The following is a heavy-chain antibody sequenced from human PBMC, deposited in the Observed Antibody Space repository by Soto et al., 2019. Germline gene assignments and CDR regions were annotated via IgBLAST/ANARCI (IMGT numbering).Heavy chain of an antibody. V-gene: IGHV3-23*01. CDR1: GFTFSSYA. Sequence: ESGGGLVQPGGSLRLSCAASGFTFSSYAMSWVRQAPGKGLEWVSAISGSGGSTYYADSVKGRFTISRDNSKNTLYLQMNSLRAEDTAVYYCAKDGGITMVRGVYWYFDLWGRGTLVTVSS. D-gene: IGHD3-10*01. CDR3: AKDGGITMVRGVYWYFDL. J-gene: IGHJ2*01. CDR2: ISGSGGST.